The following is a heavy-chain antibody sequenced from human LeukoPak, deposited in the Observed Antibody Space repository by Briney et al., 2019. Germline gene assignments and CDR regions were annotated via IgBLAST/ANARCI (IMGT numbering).Heavy chain of an antibody. CDR3: ARDSLHNYGGTGYGYYFDY. CDR2: ISSSGSLA. V-gene: IGHV3-48*03. D-gene: IGHD4/OR15-4a*01. CDR1: GFDFNIYE. J-gene: IGHJ4*02. Sequence: PGGSLRLSCAASGFDFNIYEMIWVRQAPGKEPEWISYISSSGSLAYYADSVKGRFTVSRDNAQKSLFLQMNGLRVEDTAMYYCARDSLHNYGGTGYGYYFDYWGQGTPVTVSS.